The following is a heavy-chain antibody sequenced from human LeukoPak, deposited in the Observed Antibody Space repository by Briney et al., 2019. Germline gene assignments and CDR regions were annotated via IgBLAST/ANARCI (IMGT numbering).Heavy chain of an antibody. J-gene: IGHJ3*02. CDR2: LYSGGST. Sequence: GGSLRLSCAASGFIVSSNYMIWVRQAPGKGLEWVSVLYSGGSTYYADSVKGRFTISRDHSKSTLYLQMNSLRVEDTAVYYCARVKLSGYCSGGVCSDAFDIWGQGAMVTVSS. CDR1: GFIVSSNY. CDR3: ARVKLSGYCSGGVCSDAFDI. V-gene: IGHV3-53*01. D-gene: IGHD2-15*01.